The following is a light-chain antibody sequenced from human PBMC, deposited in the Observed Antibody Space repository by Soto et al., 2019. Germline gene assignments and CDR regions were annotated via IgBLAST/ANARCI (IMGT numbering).Light chain of an antibody. Sequence: SALTQPASLSWSPGQSITISSTGVSRGVGKYKFVSWYQHHPGKASIFLIYECDKRPSVVSDRFSASKSGITASLTISGLQADDEADYYCCSYAHSDTHDYVCGTGTKVTVL. CDR2: ECD. CDR3: CSYAHSDTHDYV. V-gene: IGLV2-23*01. CDR1: SRGVGKYKF. J-gene: IGLJ1*01.